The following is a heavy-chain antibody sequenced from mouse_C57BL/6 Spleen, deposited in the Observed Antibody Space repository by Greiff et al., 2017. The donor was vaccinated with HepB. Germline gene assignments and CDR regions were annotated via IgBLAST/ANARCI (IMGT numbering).Heavy chain of an antibody. CDR2: INPNNGGT. CDR3: AKGGNYGSRGAMDY. Sequence: VQLQQSGPELVKPGASVKMSCKASGYTFTDYNMHWVKQSHGKSLEWIGYINPNNGGTSYNQKFKGKATLTVNKSSSTAYMELRSLTSEDSAVYYCAKGGNYGSRGAMDYWGQGTSVTVSS. V-gene: IGHV1-22*01. D-gene: IGHD1-1*01. J-gene: IGHJ4*01. CDR1: GYTFTDYN.